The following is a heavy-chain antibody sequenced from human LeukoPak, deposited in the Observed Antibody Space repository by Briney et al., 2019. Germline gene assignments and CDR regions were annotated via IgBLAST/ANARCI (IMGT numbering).Heavy chain of an antibody. D-gene: IGHD3-10*01. V-gene: IGHV3-7*01. CDR3: AREPHGSGSYYYDGMDV. J-gene: IGHJ6*02. CDR2: INQDGSEK. Sequence: PGGSLRLSCAASGTTLSVYWMSWVRQAPGKGLEWVANINQDGSEKYYVDSVKGRFTIFRDNAKNSLYLQMSSLRAEDTAVYYCAREPHGSGSYYYDGMDVWGQGTTVTVSS. CDR1: GTTLSVYW.